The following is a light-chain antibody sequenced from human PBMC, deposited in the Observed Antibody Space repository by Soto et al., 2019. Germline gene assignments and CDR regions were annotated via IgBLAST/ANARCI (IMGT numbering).Light chain of an antibody. J-gene: IGKJ4*01. Sequence: DIVVTQSPATLSVSPGERATLSCRASQSVSSVLAWYQQKPGQAPRLLIYGASTRATGIPARFSGSGSGTEFTLTISSLQSEDFAVYYCQQYNNWPPLTFGGGTKVEIK. CDR2: GAS. CDR1: QSVSSV. CDR3: QQYNNWPPLT. V-gene: IGKV3-15*01.